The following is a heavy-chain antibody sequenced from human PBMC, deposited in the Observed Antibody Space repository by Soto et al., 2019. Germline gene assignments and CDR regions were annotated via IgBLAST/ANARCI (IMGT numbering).Heavy chain of an antibody. J-gene: IGHJ5*02. V-gene: IGHV2-26*01. D-gene: IGHD6-19*01. CDR3: ARRHLAVAVSPWFDP. CDR2: IDSSGEK. Sequence: QVTLKESGPVLVKPTETLTLRCTVSGLSITDSEMGVSWIRQPPGQPLEWLAHIDSSGEKSYRTFLKSRLAISKVTSKSLIVLTMTYMDPAVTATYYCARRHLAVAVSPWFDPWGQGIPVTVSS. CDR1: GLSITDSEMG.